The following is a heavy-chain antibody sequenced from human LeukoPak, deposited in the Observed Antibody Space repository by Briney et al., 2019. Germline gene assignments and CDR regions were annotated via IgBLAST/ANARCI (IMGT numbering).Heavy chain of an antibody. CDR1: GGSISSSSYY. J-gene: IGHJ4*02. D-gene: IGHD3-3*01. CDR2: IYYSGST. Sequence: PSETLSLTCTVSGGSISSSSYYWGWLRQPPGKGLEWIGSIYYSGSTYYNPSLKSRVTISVDTSKNQFSLKLSSVTAADTAVYYCARDANYDFWSGPLDYWGQGTLVTVSS. CDR3: ARDANYDFWSGPLDY. V-gene: IGHV4-39*07.